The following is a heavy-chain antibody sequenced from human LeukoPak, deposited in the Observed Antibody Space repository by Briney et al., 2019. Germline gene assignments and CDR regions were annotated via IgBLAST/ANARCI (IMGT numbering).Heavy chain of an antibody. V-gene: IGHV3-21*04. Sequence: GGSLRLSCAASGFTFSNAWMSWVRQAPGKGLEWVSSISSSSSYTYYADSVKGRFTISRDNSKNTLYLQMNSLRAEDTAVYYCAKVPNRTGYSSSWYGGFYDYWGQGTLVTVSS. CDR3: AKVPNRTGYSSSWYGGFYDY. J-gene: IGHJ4*02. CDR1: GFTFSNAW. D-gene: IGHD6-13*01. CDR2: ISSSSSYT.